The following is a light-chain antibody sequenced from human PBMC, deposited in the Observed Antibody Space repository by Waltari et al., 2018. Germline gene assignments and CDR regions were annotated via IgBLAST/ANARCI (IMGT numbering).Light chain of an antibody. CDR2: GAS. J-gene: IGKJ2*01. CDR3: QESYGLPYT. V-gene: IGKV1-39*01. CDR1: YSIDNF. Sequence: IQMTQSPSSLSASVGDRVTITCRSSYSIDNFLNCYQQKPGKAPTVLIYGASTLQSGVPSRFSGSGSGTDFTLTISSLQPEDFATYYCQESYGLPYTFGQGTKLEIK.